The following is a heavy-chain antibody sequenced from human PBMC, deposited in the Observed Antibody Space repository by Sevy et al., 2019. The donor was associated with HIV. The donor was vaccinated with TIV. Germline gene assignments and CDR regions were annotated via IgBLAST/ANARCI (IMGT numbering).Heavy chain of an antibody. CDR3: ARDLVGATSD. Sequence: GGSLRLSCEASGFTFSGYVLPWVGQAQGKGLEGGALIWEDGSDKSYEDSVKGRFTISRDNSKNMLYLQMNSLRPEDTAVYYCARDLVGATSDWGQGTLVTVSS. V-gene: IGHV3-30*04. D-gene: IGHD1-26*01. CDR2: IWEDGSDK. J-gene: IGHJ4*02. CDR1: GFTFSGYV.